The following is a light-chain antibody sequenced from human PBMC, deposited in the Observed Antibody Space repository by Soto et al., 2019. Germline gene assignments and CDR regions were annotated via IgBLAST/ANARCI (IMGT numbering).Light chain of an antibody. J-gene: IGLJ3*02. CDR1: SSDIGGYNY. CDR3: PAFAGKKKLL. Sequence: QSVLTQPPSASGSPGQSVTISCTGTSSDIGGYNYVSWYRQHPGKAPKLMIFEVNKRPSGVPDRFSGSKFGNTASLTVSGLKSEDGADYYCPAFAGKKKLLFGGGPKLTFL. V-gene: IGLV2-8*01. CDR2: EVN.